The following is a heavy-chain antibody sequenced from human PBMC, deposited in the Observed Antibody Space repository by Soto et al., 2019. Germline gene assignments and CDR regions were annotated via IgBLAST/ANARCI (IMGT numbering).Heavy chain of an antibody. CDR1: GGSISRYY. CDR3: ARDVLVGTTDY. V-gene: IGHV4-59*01. D-gene: IGHD1-26*01. J-gene: IGHJ4*02. Sequence: SETLSLTCTVSGGSISRYYWSWIRQPPGKGLEWIGYIYYSGSTNYNPSLKSRVTISVDTSKNQFSLKLSSVTAADTAVYYCARDVLVGTTDYWGQGTLVTVSS. CDR2: IYYSGST.